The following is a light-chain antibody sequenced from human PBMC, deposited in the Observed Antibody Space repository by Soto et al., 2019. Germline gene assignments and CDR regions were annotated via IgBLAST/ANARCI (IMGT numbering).Light chain of an antibody. Sequence: EIVLTQSPGTLSLSPGERATLSCRTSQTVNNNYLAWYQQKFGQAPRLLIYGASSRATGIPDRFSGSGSGTDFTLTISRLEPEDFAVYYCQHYGNSPRYTFGQGTKLEI. CDR2: GAS. J-gene: IGKJ2*01. CDR1: QTVNNNY. V-gene: IGKV3-20*01. CDR3: QHYGNSPRYT.